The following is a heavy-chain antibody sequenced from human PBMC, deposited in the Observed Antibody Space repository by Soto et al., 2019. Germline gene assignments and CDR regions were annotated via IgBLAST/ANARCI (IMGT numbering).Heavy chain of an antibody. CDR2: IWYDGSNK. CDR3: AREYSYGTPATYYYGMDV. Sequence: GGSLRLSCAESGFTFSSYGMHWVRQAPGKGLEWVAVIWYDGSNKYYADSVKGRFTISRDNSKNTLYLQMNSLRAEDTAVYYCAREYSYGTPATYYYGMDVWGQGTTVTVSS. D-gene: IGHD5-18*01. J-gene: IGHJ6*02. V-gene: IGHV3-33*01. CDR1: GFTFSSYG.